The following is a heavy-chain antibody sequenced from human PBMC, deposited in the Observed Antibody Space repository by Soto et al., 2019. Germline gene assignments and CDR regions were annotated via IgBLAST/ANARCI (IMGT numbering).Heavy chain of an antibody. CDR2: INHSGST. V-gene: IGHV4-34*01. J-gene: IGHJ3*02. CDR1: GGSFSGYY. CDR3: ARQWGTDAFDI. D-gene: IGHD2-8*01. Sequence: SETLSLTCAVYGGSFSGYYWSWIRQPPGKGLEWIGEINHSGSTNYNPSLKSRVTISVDTSKNQFSLKLSSVTAADTAVYYCARQWGTDAFDIWGQGTMVTVSS.